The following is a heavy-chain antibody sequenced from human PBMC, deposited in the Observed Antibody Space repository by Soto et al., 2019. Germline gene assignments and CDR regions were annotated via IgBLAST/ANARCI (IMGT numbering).Heavy chain of an antibody. CDR1: GGSISSGDYY. CDR2: IYYSGST. J-gene: IGHJ5*02. D-gene: IGHD2-2*01. CDR3: ARELIVLVPAATAGWFDP. Sequence: QVQLQESGPGLVKPSQTLSLTCTVSGGSISSGDYYWSWIRQPPGKGLEWIGYIYYSGSTYYNPSLKGRVTISVATSKNQFSLKLSSVTAADTAVYYCARELIVLVPAATAGWFDPWGQGTLVTVSS. V-gene: IGHV4-30-4*01.